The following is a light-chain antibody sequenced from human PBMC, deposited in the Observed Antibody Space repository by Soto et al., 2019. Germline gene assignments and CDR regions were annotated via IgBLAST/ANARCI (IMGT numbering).Light chain of an antibody. V-gene: IGKV1-5*01. J-gene: IGKJ2*03. CDR2: GAS. Sequence: DIQMTQSPSTLSASVGERVTITCRASQSISSWLAWYQQKPGKAPKLLISGASSLESGVPARFSGSGSGTEFTLTISSLQPDDFATYYCQQYGSYSYSFGQGTKLEIK. CDR3: QQYGSYSYS. CDR1: QSISSW.